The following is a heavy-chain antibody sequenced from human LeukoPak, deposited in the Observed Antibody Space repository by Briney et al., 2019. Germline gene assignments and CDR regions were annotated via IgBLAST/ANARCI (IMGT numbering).Heavy chain of an antibody. CDR3: ARDHGVVPSTYYFDY. Sequence: GGSLRLSCAASGFTVSSNYMSWVRQAPGKGLEWVSVIYSGGSTYYADSVKGRFTISRDNAKNSLYLQMNSLRAEDTAVYYCARDHGVVPSTYYFDYWGQGTLVTVFS. J-gene: IGHJ4*02. CDR2: IYSGGST. CDR1: GFTVSSNY. V-gene: IGHV3-53*01. D-gene: IGHD2-2*01.